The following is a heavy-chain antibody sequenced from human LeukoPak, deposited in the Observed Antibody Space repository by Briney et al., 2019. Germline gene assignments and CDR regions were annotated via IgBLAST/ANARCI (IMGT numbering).Heavy chain of an antibody. V-gene: IGHV3-11*01. Sequence: GGSLRLSCAASGFTFSIYWMSWIRQAPGKGLEWVSYISNSGGTIKYADSVKGRFTISRDNANNSVYLQMNSLRAEDTAVYYCAREQWYRFEYWGQGSLVTVSS. J-gene: IGHJ4*02. CDR2: ISNSGGTI. D-gene: IGHD6-19*01. CDR1: GFTFSIYW. CDR3: AREQWYRFEY.